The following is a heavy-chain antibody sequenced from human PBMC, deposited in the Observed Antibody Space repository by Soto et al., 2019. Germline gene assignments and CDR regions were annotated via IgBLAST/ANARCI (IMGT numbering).Heavy chain of an antibody. CDR1: GFTFSSYG. D-gene: IGHD6-13*01. CDR3: AKEMRPWIAAAGTNYYGMDV. V-gene: IGHV3-30*18. CDR2: ISYDGSNK. Sequence: SLRLSCAASGFTFSSYGMHWVRQAPGKGLEWVAVISYDGSNKYYADSVKGRFTISRDNSKNTLYLQMNSLRAEDTAVYYCAKEMRPWIAAAGTNYYGMDVWGQGTTVTVSS. J-gene: IGHJ6*02.